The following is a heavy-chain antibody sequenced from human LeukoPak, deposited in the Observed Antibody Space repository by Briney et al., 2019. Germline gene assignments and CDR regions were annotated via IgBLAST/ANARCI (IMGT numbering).Heavy chain of an antibody. CDR2: IYYSGST. Sequence: SETLSLTCTVSGGSISSYYWSWIRQPPGKGLEWIGYIYYSGSTNYNPSLKSRVTISVDTFKNQFYLKLSSVTAADTAVYYCATGLGRYGYAFDIWGQGTMVTVSS. V-gene: IGHV4-59*01. CDR1: GGSISSYY. CDR3: ATGLGRYGYAFDI. J-gene: IGHJ3*02. D-gene: IGHD3-16*02.